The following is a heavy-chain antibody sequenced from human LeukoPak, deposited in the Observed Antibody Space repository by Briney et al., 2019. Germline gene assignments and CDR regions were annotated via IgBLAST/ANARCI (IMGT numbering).Heavy chain of an antibody. CDR1: GFTFSSYS. Sequence: GGSLRLSCAASGFTFSSYSMNWVRQAPGKGLEWVSFIYTTGRTYYADSVKGRFTISRDGSKNTVFLQMNSLRAEDTAVYYCARDPPMTTDFALDVWGQGTTVTVSS. D-gene: IGHD4-11*01. J-gene: IGHJ6*02. V-gene: IGHV3-66*01. CDR3: ARDPPMTTDFALDV. CDR2: IYTTGRT.